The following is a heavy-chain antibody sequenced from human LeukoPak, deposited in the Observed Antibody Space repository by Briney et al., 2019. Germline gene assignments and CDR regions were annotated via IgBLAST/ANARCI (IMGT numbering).Heavy chain of an antibody. CDR1: GFTFSSYA. CDR3: ARGNGLSSGWYEFDF. J-gene: IGHJ4*02. CDR2: ISFDGSNK. Sequence: GGSLRLSCTASGFTFSSYAIHWVRQAPGKGLEWVSLISFDGSNKYYADSVKGRFAISRDNSKNTLYLQMNSLRPEDTAVYYCARGNGLSSGWYEFDFWGQGALVAVSS. V-gene: IGHV3-30*09. D-gene: IGHD6-19*01.